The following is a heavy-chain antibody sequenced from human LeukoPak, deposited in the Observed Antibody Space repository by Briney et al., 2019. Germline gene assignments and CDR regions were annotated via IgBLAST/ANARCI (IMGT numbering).Heavy chain of an antibody. CDR1: GGSISSFC. J-gene: IGHJ5*02. V-gene: IGHV4-59*12. Sequence: SETLSLTCAVSGGSISSFCWSWIRQPPGKGLEWIGSIYYSGSTYYNPSLKSRVTISVDTSKNQFSLKLSSVTAADTAVYYCARDRRGYSYGYNTWGQGTLVTVSS. D-gene: IGHD5-18*01. CDR3: ARDRRGYSYGYNT. CDR2: IYYSGST.